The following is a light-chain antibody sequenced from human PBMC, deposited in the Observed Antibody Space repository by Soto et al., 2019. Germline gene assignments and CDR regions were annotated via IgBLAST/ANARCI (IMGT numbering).Light chain of an antibody. Sequence: QLVLTQPPSASASLGASVTLTCTLTSGYSNYKVDWYQQRPGKGPRFVMRVGTGGIVGSKGDGIPDRFSVLGSGLNRYLTIKNIQEEDESDYYCGTDHGSGSNCVEVFGGGTKLTVL. CDR2: VGTGGIVG. V-gene: IGLV9-49*01. J-gene: IGLJ2*01. CDR1: SGYSNYK. CDR3: GTDHGSGSNCVEV.